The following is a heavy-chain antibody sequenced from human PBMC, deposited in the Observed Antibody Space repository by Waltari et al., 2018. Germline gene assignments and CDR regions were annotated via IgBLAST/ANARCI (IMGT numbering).Heavy chain of an antibody. V-gene: IGHV3-30*18. CDR2: ISYDGSNK. Sequence: QVQLVESGGGVVQPGRSLRLSCAASGFTFSSYGMPWVRQAPGKGLEWVAVISYDGSNKYYADSVKGRFTISRDNSKNTLYLQMNSLRAEDTAVYYCAKGYSSGYYQLFDYWGQGTLVTVSS. J-gene: IGHJ4*02. D-gene: IGHD3-22*01. CDR3: AKGYSSGYYQLFDY. CDR1: GFTFSSYG.